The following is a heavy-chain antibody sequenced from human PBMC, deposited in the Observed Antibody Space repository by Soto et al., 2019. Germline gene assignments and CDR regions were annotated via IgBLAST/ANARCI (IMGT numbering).Heavy chain of an antibody. J-gene: IGHJ6*02. Sequence: GESLKISCKGSGYSFTSYWISWVRQMPGKGLEWMGRIDPSDSYTNYSPSFQGHVTISADKSISTAYLQWSSLKASDTAMYYCARGGSSSLYYYNGMDVWGQGTTVTVSS. CDR3: ARGGSSSLYYYNGMDV. CDR1: GYSFTSYW. D-gene: IGHD6-6*01. CDR2: IDPSDSYT. V-gene: IGHV5-10-1*01.